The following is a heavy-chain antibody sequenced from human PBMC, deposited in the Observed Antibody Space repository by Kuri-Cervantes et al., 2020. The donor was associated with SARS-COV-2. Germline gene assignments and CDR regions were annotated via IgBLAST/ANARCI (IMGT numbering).Heavy chain of an antibody. J-gene: IGHJ6*02. CDR3: AKGGFMVVAGYGMDV. Sequence: GGSLRLSCAASGFTFSSYWMSWVRQAPGKGREWVAVISYDGSNKYYADSVKGRFTVSRDNVRNTLSLQMNSLRAADTAVYYCAKGGFMVVAGYGMDVWGQGTAVTVSS. CDR1: GFTFSSYW. CDR2: ISYDGSNK. D-gene: IGHD2-15*01. V-gene: IGHV3-30*18.